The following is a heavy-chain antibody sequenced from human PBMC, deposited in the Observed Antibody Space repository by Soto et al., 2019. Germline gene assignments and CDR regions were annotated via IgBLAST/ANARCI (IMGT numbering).Heavy chain of an antibody. CDR1: GFTFSSYS. D-gene: IGHD1-26*01. V-gene: IGHV3-48*02. Sequence: GGSLRLSCAASGFTFSSYSMNWVRQAPGKGLEWVSYISSSSSTIYYADSVKGRFTISRDNAKNSLYLQMNSLRDEDTAVYYCARVGSIVGARLAYYYYGMDVWGQGTTVTVSS. CDR2: ISSSSSTI. J-gene: IGHJ6*02. CDR3: ARVGSIVGARLAYYYYGMDV.